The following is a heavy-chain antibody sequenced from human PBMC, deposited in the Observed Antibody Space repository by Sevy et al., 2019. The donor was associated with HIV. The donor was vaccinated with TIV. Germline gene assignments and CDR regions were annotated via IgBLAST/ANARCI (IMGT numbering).Heavy chain of an antibody. CDR3: ASRAFDI. J-gene: IGHJ3*02. Sequence: GGSLRLSCAASGFTFSSYSMNWVRQAPGKGLEWVSSISSSSSYINYADSVKGRFTISRDNAKNSLYLQMNSLRAEDTAVYYCASRAFDIWGQGTMVTVSS. V-gene: IGHV3-21*01. CDR1: GFTFSSYS. CDR2: ISSSSSYI.